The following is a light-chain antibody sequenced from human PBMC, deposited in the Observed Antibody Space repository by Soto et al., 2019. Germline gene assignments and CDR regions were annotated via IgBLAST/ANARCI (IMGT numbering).Light chain of an antibody. V-gene: IGKV3-20*01. CDR2: GAS. CDR3: QYYGSSST. CDR1: QSVRNNY. J-gene: IGKJ1*01. Sequence: EVGLTQSPGTLSLSPGERATLSCRASQSVRNNYLAWYQQRPGQAPRLLIHGASIRATGIPDRFSGSESGTDFTLTISRLEPADFAVYYCQYYGSSSTFGQGTKVDI.